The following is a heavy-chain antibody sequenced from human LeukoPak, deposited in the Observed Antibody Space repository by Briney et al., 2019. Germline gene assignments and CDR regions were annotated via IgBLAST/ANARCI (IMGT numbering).Heavy chain of an antibody. D-gene: IGHD2-2*01. V-gene: IGHV1-69*13. Sequence: SVKVSCKATGGTFISYAINWVRQAPGQGGEWMGGIIPIFGTAKYVQKFQERETITAEESTRTDYMEMSSLRSEDTAIYYCASRLYCSNTRCRNFPFAYWGQGTLVTVSS. CDR3: ASRLYCSNTRCRNFPFAY. CDR2: IIPIFGTA. CDR1: GGTFISYA. J-gene: IGHJ4*02.